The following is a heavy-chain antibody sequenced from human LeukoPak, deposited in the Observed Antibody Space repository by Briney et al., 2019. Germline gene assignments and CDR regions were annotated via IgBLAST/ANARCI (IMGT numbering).Heavy chain of an antibody. CDR2: ISYDGSNK. Sequence: GGSLRLSCAASGFTFDDYAMHWVRQAPGKGLEWVAFISYDGSNKYYADSVKGRFTISRDNAKNSLYLQMNSLRAEDTAVYYCARGAVRGVIIRSYYYGMDVWGQGTTVTVSS. CDR3: ARGAVRGVIIRSYYYGMDV. J-gene: IGHJ6*02. V-gene: IGHV3-30-3*01. CDR1: GFTFDDYA. D-gene: IGHD3-10*01.